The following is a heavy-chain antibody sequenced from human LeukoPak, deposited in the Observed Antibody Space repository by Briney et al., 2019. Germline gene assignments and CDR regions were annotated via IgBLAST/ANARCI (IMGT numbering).Heavy chain of an antibody. CDR2: INSGGTT. J-gene: IGHJ4*02. CDR3: ARDLYYYGSGSDNFLYY. V-gene: IGHV3-53*01. CDR1: GFRFSSNY. Sequence: GSLRLSCAASGFRFSSNYMNWVRQAPGQGLEWVSVINSGGTTHYADSVKGRFTISRDNSRNTLYLQMNSLRAEDTAVYYCARDLYYYGSGSDNFLYYWGQGTLVTVSS. D-gene: IGHD3-10*01.